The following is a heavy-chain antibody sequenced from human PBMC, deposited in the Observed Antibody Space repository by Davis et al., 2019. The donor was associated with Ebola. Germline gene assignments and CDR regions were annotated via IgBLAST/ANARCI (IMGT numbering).Heavy chain of an antibody. Sequence: ETLSLTCTVSGGSISYFYWNWIRQPPGKALEWLAHIFSNDEKSYSTSLKSRLTISKDTSKNQVVLIMTNMDPLDTATYYCARNFYDSGFYFDAFDLWGQGTMVTVSS. V-gene: IGHV2-26*01. D-gene: IGHD2/OR15-2a*01. J-gene: IGHJ3*01. CDR3: ARNFYDSGFYFDAFDL. CDR1: GGSISYFYW. CDR2: IFSNDEK.